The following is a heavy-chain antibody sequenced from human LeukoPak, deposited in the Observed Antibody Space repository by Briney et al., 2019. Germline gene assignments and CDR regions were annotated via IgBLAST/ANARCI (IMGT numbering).Heavy chain of an antibody. CDR3: ARAGPYSSSWYVYFQH. Sequence: PGGSLRLSCAASGFTFSSYWMSWVRQAPGKGLEWVANIKQDGSEKYYVDSVKGRFTISRDNAKNSLYLQMNSLRAEDTAVYYCARAGPYSSSWYVYFQHWGQGTLVTVSS. V-gene: IGHV3-7*01. J-gene: IGHJ1*01. CDR2: IKQDGSEK. CDR1: GFTFSSYW. D-gene: IGHD6-13*01.